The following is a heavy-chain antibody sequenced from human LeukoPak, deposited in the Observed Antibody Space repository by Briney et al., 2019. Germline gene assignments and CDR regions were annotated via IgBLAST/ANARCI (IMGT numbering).Heavy chain of an antibody. J-gene: IGHJ4*02. V-gene: IGHV3-21*01. CDR2: ISSGSTYI. D-gene: IGHD1-26*01. CDR3: ARGAGATRKIDY. Sequence: GGSLRLSCAASGFTFSSYSINWVRHAPGKGLEWVSSISSGSTYIYYADSVKGRFTISRDNAKNSLFLQMNSLRAEDTAVYYCARGAGATRKIDYWGQGTLVTVSS. CDR1: GFTFSSYS.